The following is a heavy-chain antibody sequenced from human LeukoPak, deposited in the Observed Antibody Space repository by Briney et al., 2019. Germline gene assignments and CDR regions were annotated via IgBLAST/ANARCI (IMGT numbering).Heavy chain of an antibody. V-gene: IGHV4-39*01. D-gene: IGHD6-13*01. CDR1: GDSISSSSYY. CDR3: ASTYRSSPFYFDY. J-gene: IGHJ4*02. Sequence: SETLSLTCTVSGDSISSSSYYWGWIRQPPGKGLEWIGSIYYSGSTYYNPSLKSRVTISVDTSKNQFSLKLNSVTAADTAVYYCASTYRSSPFYFDYWGQGTLVTVSS. CDR2: IYYSGST.